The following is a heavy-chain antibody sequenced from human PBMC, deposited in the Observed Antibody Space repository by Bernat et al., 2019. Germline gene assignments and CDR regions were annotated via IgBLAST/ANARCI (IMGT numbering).Heavy chain of an antibody. D-gene: IGHD2-15*01. J-gene: IGHJ3*02. CDR1: GGSFSGYY. CDR2: INHSGST. CDR3: ARLFRPIRRLGVAATPGAFDI. V-gene: IGHV4-34*01. Sequence: QVQLQQWGAGLLKPSETLSLTCAVYGGSFSGYYWSWIRQPPGKGLEWIGEINHSGSTNYNPSLKSRVTISVDTSKNQFSLKLSSVTAADTAVYYCARLFRPIRRLGVAATPGAFDIWGQGTMVTVSS.